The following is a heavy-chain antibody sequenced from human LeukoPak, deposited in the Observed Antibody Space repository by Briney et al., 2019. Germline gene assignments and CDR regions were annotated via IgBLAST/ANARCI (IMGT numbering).Heavy chain of an antibody. CDR3: ARDSSSWGLDY. Sequence: SETLSLTCTVSGGSISSYYWSWIRQPPGKGLEWIGYTYYSGSTNYNPSLKSRVTISVDTSKNQFSLKLSSVTAADTAVYYCARDSSSWGLDYWGQGTLVTVSS. J-gene: IGHJ4*02. D-gene: IGHD6-6*01. V-gene: IGHV4-59*01. CDR1: GGSISSYY. CDR2: TYYSGST.